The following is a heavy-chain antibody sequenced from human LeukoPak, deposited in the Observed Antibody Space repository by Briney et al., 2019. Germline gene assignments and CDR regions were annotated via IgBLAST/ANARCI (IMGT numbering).Heavy chain of an antibody. D-gene: IGHD1-26*01. V-gene: IGHV4-39*01. CDR1: GGSISNSNYY. CDR3: ARPIVGATRGFDP. Sequence: SETLSLTCTVSGGSISNSNYYWGWIRPPPGKGLQWIGSIYHSGTTYHNPSLKSRVTISVDTSKNQFSLKLSSVTAADTAVYYCARPIVGATRGFDPCGQGTLVTVSS. J-gene: IGHJ5*02. CDR2: IYHSGTT.